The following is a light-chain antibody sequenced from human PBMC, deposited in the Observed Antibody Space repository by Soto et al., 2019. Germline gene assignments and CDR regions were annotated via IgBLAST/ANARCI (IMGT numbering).Light chain of an antibody. CDR1: QSVSSN. CDR3: QQYDNWWT. V-gene: IGKV3-15*01. Sequence: EIVMTQSPATLSASPGEGATLSCRASQSVSSNLAWYQQKPGQAPRLLIYGASIRATGIPGRFNGSGSGTEFTLTISSLQSEDFAVYFCQQYDNWWTFGQGTKVDI. J-gene: IGKJ1*01. CDR2: GAS.